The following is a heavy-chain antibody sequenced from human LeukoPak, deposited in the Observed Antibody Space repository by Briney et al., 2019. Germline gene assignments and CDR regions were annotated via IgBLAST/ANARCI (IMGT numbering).Heavy chain of an antibody. V-gene: IGHV1-18*01. Sequence: ASVKVSCKASGGTFSSYAISWVRQAPGQGLEWMGGISAYNGNTNYAQKLQGRVTMTTDTSTSTAYMELRSLRSDDTAVYYCARGTHEYYDSSGYYPSWGQGTLVTVSS. CDR1: GGTFSSYA. D-gene: IGHD3-22*01. CDR3: ARGTHEYYDSSGYYPS. J-gene: IGHJ5*02. CDR2: ISAYNGNT.